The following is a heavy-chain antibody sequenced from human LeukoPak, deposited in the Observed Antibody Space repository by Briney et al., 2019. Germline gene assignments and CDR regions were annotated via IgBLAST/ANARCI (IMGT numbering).Heavy chain of an antibody. Sequence: GGSLRLSRAASRFTFTSYAMNWVRQAPRKGLEWVAVISNEGSNKYYADSVKGRFTISRDNSKNTLYLQMNSLRAEDTAVYYCARETNTYYDFWSGYSIDYWGQGTLVAVSS. D-gene: IGHD3-3*01. V-gene: IGHV3-30-3*01. CDR3: ARETNTYYDFWSGYSIDY. CDR1: RFTFTSYA. J-gene: IGHJ4*02. CDR2: ISNEGSNK.